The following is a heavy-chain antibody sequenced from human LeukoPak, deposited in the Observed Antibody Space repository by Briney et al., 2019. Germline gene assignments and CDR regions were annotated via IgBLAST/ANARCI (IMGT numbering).Heavy chain of an antibody. CDR3: ARAQGYRSWFDP. Sequence: GGSLRLSCAASGFTFNNYAMTWVRQAPGKGLEWVSGISGSGAFTYYADSVKGRFTISRDNSKNTLYLQMNSLRAEDTAVYYCARAQGYRSWFDPWGQGTLVTVSS. J-gene: IGHJ5*02. V-gene: IGHV3-23*01. CDR2: ISGSGAFT. CDR1: GFTFNNYA. D-gene: IGHD5-18*01.